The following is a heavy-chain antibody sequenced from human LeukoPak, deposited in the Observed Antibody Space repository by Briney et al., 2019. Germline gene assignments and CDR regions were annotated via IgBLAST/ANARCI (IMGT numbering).Heavy chain of an antibody. J-gene: IGHJ4*02. D-gene: IGHD6-19*01. CDR3: ARGGWYFSY. CDR2: VYYSGGT. V-gene: IGHV4-59*01. CDR1: GGSISGYY. Sequence: SETLSLTCAVSGGSISGYYWTWIRQPPGKGLEWIGYVYYSGGTNYNPSLRSRVTISLDTSKSQFSLKLNSVTAADTALYYCARGGWYFSYWGQGTPVTVSS.